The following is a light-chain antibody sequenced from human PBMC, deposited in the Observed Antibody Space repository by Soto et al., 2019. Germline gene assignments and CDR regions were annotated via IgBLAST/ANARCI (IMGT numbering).Light chain of an antibody. J-gene: IGLJ3*02. CDR2: SNI. CDR1: DSNSGSNY. CDR3: AAWDNSLNGRV. V-gene: IGLV1-47*02. Sequence: QSVLTQPPSASGTPGQRVTISCSGSDSNSGSNYVYWYQQFPGTAPKRLIYSNIQRPSGVPARFSGSKSGTTAYLAISGLRSEDAADSYCAAWDNSLNGRVFGGGTKLTVL.